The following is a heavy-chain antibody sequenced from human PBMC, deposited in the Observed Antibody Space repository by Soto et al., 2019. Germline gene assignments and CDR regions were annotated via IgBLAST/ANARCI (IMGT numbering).Heavy chain of an antibody. J-gene: IGHJ6*03. CDR1: GGSFSGYY. Sequence: SETLSLTCAVYGGSFSGYYWSWIRQSPGKGLEWIGEINHSGSTNYNPSLKSRVTISVDTSKNQFSLKLSSVTAADTAVYYCARAANYYYMDVWGKGTTVTVSS. V-gene: IGHV4-34*01. CDR2: INHSGST. CDR3: ARAANYYYMDV.